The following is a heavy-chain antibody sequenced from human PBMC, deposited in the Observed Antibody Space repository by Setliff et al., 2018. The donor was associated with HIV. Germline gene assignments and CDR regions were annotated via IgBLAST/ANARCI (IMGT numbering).Heavy chain of an antibody. D-gene: IGHD3-10*01. CDR2: IGTLSDT. CDR1: GFTFRSFD. CDR3: ARAGRRHYYGSGSYAVFDY. V-gene: IGHV3-13*01. J-gene: IGHJ4*02. Sequence: GGSLRLSCAASGFTFRSFDMHWVRQAPGKGLEWVSCIGTLSDTYYPNSVKGRFTISRDNAKNSLYLQMNGLRAWETAVYFCARAGRRHYYGSGSYAVFDYWGQGIVVTVSS.